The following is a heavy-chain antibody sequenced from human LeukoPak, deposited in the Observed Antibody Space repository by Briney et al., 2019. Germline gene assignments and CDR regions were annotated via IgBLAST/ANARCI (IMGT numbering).Heavy chain of an antibody. CDR2: INTNTGNP. V-gene: IGHV7-4-1*02. CDR1: GYTFTSYA. D-gene: IGHD3-22*01. Sequence: ASVKVSCKASGYTFTSYAMNWVRQAPGQGLEWMGWINTNTGNPTYAQGFTGRFVFSLDTSVSTAYLQISSLKAEDTAVYYCARAQKYYDSSGYYEGHDAFDIWGQGTMVTVSS. J-gene: IGHJ3*02. CDR3: ARAQKYYDSSGYYEGHDAFDI.